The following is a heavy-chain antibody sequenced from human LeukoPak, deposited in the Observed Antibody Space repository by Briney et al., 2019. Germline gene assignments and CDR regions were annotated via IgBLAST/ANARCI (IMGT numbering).Heavy chain of an antibody. J-gene: IGHJ4*02. CDR1: GYTFSVYY. CDR2: IIPIFGTA. V-gene: IGHV1-69*06. CDR3: ARGSKGITLFDY. Sequence: ASVKVSCKASGYTFSVYYIHWLRQAPGQGLEWMGGIIPIFGTANYAQKFQGRVTITADKSTSTAYMELSSLRSEDTAVYYCARGSKGITLFDYWGQGTLVTVSS. D-gene: IGHD3-10*01.